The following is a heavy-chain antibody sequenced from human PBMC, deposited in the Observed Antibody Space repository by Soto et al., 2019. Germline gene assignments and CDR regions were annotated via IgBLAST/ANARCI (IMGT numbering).Heavy chain of an antibody. CDR3: AKDQHYGMEV. CDR2: ISYDGSNK. CDR1: GFTFSSYG. Sequence: QVQLVESGGGVVQPGRSLRLSCAASGFTFSSYGMHWVRQAPGKGLEWVAVISYDGSNKYYADSVKGRFTISRDNSKNTLYLQMNSLRAEDTAVYYCAKDQHYGMEVWGQGTKVTVSS. J-gene: IGHJ6*02. V-gene: IGHV3-30*18.